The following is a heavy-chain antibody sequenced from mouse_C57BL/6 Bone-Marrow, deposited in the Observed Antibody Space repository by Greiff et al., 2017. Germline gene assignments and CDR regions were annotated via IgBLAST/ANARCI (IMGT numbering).Heavy chain of an antibody. Sequence: QVQLQQPGAELVMPGASVKLSCKASGYTFTSYWMHWVKQRPGQGLEWIGEIDPSDSYTNYNQKFKGKSTLTVDKSSSTAYMQLSSLTSEDSAVYYCARRGYYGSSSFAYWGQGTLVTVSA. V-gene: IGHV1-69*01. CDR3: ARRGYYGSSSFAY. D-gene: IGHD1-1*01. CDR2: IDPSDSYT. CDR1: GYTFTSYW. J-gene: IGHJ3*01.